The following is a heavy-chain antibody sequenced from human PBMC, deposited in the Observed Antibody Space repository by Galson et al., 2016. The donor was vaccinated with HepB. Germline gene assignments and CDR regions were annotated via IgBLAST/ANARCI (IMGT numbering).Heavy chain of an antibody. CDR2: LRSKAYSYAT. V-gene: IGHV3-73*01. J-gene: IGHJ4*02. CDR1: GFTFSGSG. D-gene: IGHD2-15*01. CDR3: TRLGCSGGSCYGDY. Sequence: SLRLSCAASGFTFSGSGLHWVRQASGKGLEWVGRLRSKAYSYATEYAASVKGRFTIARDNSKNTAYLQMNCLKTEDTAVYYCTRLGCSGGSCYGDYWGQGTLVTVSS.